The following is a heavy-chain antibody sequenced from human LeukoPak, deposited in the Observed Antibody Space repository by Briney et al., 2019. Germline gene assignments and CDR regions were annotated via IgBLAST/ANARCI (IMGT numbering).Heavy chain of an antibody. CDR2: IYYSGST. CDR3: ARPYSSGARVDY. D-gene: IGHD6-19*01. Sequence: SETLSLTCTVSGGSISSSSYYWGWIRQPPGKGLEWIGSIYYSGSTYYNPSLKSRVTISVDTSKNQFSLKLGSVTAADTAVYYCARPYSSGARVDYWGQGTLVTVSS. V-gene: IGHV4-39*01. CDR1: GGSISSSSYY. J-gene: IGHJ4*02.